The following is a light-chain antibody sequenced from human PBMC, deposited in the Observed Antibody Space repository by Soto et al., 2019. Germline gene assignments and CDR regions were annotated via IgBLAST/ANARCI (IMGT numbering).Light chain of an antibody. J-gene: IGKJ2*01. CDR3: QQSYSSLYT. CDR2: AAS. V-gene: IGKV1-39*01. CDR1: QSISTY. Sequence: DIPMTQSPSSLSASVGDRVTITCRASQSISTYLNWYKQKPGRAPKLLIYAASSLQSGVPSRFSGSGSGTDFTLTISSLQPEDFATYYCQQSYSSLYTFGQGTKLENK.